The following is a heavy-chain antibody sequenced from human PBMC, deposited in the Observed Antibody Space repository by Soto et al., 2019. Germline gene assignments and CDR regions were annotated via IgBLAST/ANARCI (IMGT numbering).Heavy chain of an antibody. CDR2: IYYSGST. D-gene: IGHD3-22*01. Sequence: SETLSLTCTVSVCSIIRGGYYWSWIRQHPGKGLEWIGYIYYSGSTYYNPSLKSRVTISVDTSKNQFSLKLSSVTAADTAVYYCARGPRKSQWGITMIVVVIKSAFDIWGQGTMVTVSS. J-gene: IGHJ3*02. CDR3: ARGPRKSQWGITMIVVVIKSAFDI. V-gene: IGHV4-31*03. CDR1: VCSIIRGGYY.